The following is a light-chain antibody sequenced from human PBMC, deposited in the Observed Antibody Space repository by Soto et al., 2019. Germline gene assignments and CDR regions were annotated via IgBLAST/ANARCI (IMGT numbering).Light chain of an antibody. J-gene: IGKJ1*01. CDR2: AAS. CDR1: QSVSSN. V-gene: IGKV3-15*01. Sequence: EIVLTQSPATLSVSPGERATHSCRASQSVSSNLAWYQQKPGQAPRLLIYAASTRATGIPARFSGSGSGTEFTLTISSLQSEDFAVYYCQQYNNWRTFAQGTKVDIK. CDR3: QQYNNWRT.